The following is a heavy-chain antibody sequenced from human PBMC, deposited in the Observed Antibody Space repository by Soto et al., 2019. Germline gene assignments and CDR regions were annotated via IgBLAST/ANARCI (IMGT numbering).Heavy chain of an antibody. D-gene: IGHD3-22*01. CDR2: ISHSGNT. CDR3: ARVMIVVCFDH. CDR1: SGSFSGYY. J-gene: IGHJ4*02. Sequence: SETLSLSCSIYSGSFSGYYWSWIRQPPGKGLEWIGEISHSGNTNYSPSLKSRVSISIXXXXXXFXLXLAXXSAADTAVYYCARVMIVVCFDHWGQGSLDTVSS. V-gene: IGHV4-34*01.